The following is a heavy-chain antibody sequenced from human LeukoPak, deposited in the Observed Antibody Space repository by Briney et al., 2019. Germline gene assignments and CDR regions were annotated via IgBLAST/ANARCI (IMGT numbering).Heavy chain of an antibody. CDR3: ASDGSGYYLFS. J-gene: IGHJ1*01. V-gene: IGHV1-2*02. CDR2: INPKSGDT. D-gene: IGHD3-22*01. Sequence: GSSVRVSCKASGGTFSSYAISWVRQAPGQGLEWMGWINPKSGDTKYAQNFQGRVNMTRDTSIFTVYVELSRLTSDDTALYYCASDGSGYYLFSWGQGTLVTVSS. CDR1: GGTFSSYA.